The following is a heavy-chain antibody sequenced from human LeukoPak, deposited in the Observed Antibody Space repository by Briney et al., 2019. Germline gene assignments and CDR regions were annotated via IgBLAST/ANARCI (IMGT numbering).Heavy chain of an antibody. J-gene: IGHJ4*02. CDR1: GFTFSSYA. Sequence: QTGGSLRLSCAASGFTFSSYAMSWVRQAPGKGLEWVSAISGSGGSTYYADSVKGRFTISRDNSKNTPYLQMNSLRAEDTAVYYCAKDLGFGELGLDYWGQGTLVTVSS. CDR3: AKDLGFGELGLDY. D-gene: IGHD3-10*01. CDR2: ISGSGGST. V-gene: IGHV3-23*01.